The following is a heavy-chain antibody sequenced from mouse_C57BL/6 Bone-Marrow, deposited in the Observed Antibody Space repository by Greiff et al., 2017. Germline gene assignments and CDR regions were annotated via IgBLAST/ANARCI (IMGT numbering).Heavy chain of an antibody. CDR1: GYTFTSYW. CDR2: IDPSDSYT. J-gene: IGHJ3*01. D-gene: IGHD1-1*01. CDR3: ARSTYYYGSSFAY. V-gene: IGHV1-69*01. Sequence: QVQLQQPGAELVMPGASVKLSCKASGYTFTSYWMHWVKQRPGQGLEWIGEIDPSDSYTNYNQKFKGKSTLTVDKSSSTAYMQLSSLTSEASAVYYCARSTYYYGSSFAYWGQGTLVTVSA.